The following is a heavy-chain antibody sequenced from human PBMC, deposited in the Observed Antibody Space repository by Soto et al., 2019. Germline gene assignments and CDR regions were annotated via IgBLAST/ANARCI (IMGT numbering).Heavy chain of an antibody. Sequence: GGSLRLSCEASGFIFSDHAMSWVRQAPGKGLEWVSAISGNGIATYYADSVKGRFTISRDNSKKTVYLQMHGLRADDTAVYYCAKGLYYYDSSGYRVFDYWSQGALVTVSS. J-gene: IGHJ4*02. CDR3: AKGLYYYDSSGYRVFDY. CDR2: ISGNGIAT. D-gene: IGHD3-22*01. CDR1: GFIFSDHA. V-gene: IGHV3-23*01.